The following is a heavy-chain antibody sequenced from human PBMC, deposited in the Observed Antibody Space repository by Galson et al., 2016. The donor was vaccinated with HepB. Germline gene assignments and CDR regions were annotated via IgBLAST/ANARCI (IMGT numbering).Heavy chain of an antibody. CDR3: ATVRRDSSSSGQFYYFYMDV. J-gene: IGHJ6*03. CDR1: GGTFSNYA. Sequence: SVKVSCKAPGGTFSNYAISWVRQAPGQGLEWMGGISHIFGTTDYAQKFQGRVTITADESTSTAYMEISSLRSEDTAVYYCATVRRDSSSSGQFYYFYMDVWGIGTTVTVSS. V-gene: IGHV1-69*13. CDR2: ISHIFGTT. D-gene: IGHD6-6*01.